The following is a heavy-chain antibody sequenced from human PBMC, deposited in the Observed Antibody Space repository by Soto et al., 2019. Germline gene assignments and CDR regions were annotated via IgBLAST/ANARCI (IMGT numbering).Heavy chain of an antibody. Sequence: EVQLVESGGGLVQPGGSLRLSCAASGFTFSSYEMNWVRQAPGKGLEWVSYISSSGSTIYYADSVKGRFTISRDNAKNSLDLQMDSLGAEETAVYYCERGRPAVQFYYYGMDVWGQGTTVTVSS. CDR3: ERGRPAVQFYYYGMDV. D-gene: IGHD1-1*01. CDR1: GFTFSSYE. CDR2: ISSSGSTI. V-gene: IGHV3-48*03. J-gene: IGHJ6*02.